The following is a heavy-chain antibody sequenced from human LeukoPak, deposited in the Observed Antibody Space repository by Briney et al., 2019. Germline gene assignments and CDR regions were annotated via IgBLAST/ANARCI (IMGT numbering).Heavy chain of an antibody. J-gene: IGHJ4*02. CDR2: INQAGTEK. V-gene: IGHV3-7*04. D-gene: IGHD3-10*01. CDR3: ARVRGDSYFDY. CDR1: GFTFGTYW. Sequence: GGSLRLSCAASGFTFGTYWMTWVRQAPGKGLEWVANINQAGTEKYFVDSVKGRLTISRDNAKNSLYLQMNSLRAEDTAVYYCARVRGDSYFDYWGQGTLVTVSS.